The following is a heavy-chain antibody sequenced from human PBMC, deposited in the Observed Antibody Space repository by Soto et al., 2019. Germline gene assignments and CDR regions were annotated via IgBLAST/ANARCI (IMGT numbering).Heavy chain of an antibody. J-gene: IGHJ4*02. CDR1: GFTFHTYA. D-gene: IGHD3-3*01. CDR2: ILGRGGT. V-gene: IGHV3-23*01. CDR3: ARDRQPDGFWPFDH. Sequence: EVQLLESGGGLVQPGGSLRLSCAASGFTFHTYAMSWVRQTPGKGLEWISGILGRGGTYYADSVKGRFTISRDNSKNTRFLKMNSLRAGDTAMYYFARDRQPDGFWPFDHWGQGTLITVSS.